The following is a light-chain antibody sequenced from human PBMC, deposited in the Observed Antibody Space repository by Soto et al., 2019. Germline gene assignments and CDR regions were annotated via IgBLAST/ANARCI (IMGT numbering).Light chain of an antibody. Sequence: EIVLTQSPGTLSLSPGEKATLSCRASQSVGSFLAWYQQKPGLAPRLLIYGASTRLSGIPDRFSGGGSGTDFTLTISRLDPEDFAVYYCQQYSNSPRTFGQGTKVEIK. J-gene: IGKJ1*01. CDR2: GAS. V-gene: IGKV3-20*01. CDR1: QSVGSF. CDR3: QQYSNSPRT.